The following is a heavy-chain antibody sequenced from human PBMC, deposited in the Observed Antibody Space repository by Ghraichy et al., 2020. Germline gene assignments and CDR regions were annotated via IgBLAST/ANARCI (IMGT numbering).Heavy chain of an antibody. J-gene: IGHJ4*02. CDR3: SRTFVGGTANFDFDL. V-gene: IGHV3-72*01. Sequence: GGSLRLSCATSGFTFSDHYMDWVRQAPGKGLEWVGRTRNKAKSYTTDYAASVKGRFTVSRDDSDNSVHLQMNNLKTEDTAVYYCSRTFVGGTANFDFDLWARGTLVTVSS. CDR2: TRNKAKSYTT. CDR1: GFTFSDHY. D-gene: IGHD2-8*02.